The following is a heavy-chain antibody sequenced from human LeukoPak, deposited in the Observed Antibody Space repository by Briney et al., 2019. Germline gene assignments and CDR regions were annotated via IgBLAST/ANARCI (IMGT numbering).Heavy chain of an antibody. D-gene: IGHD2-15*01. V-gene: IGHV4-4*07. CDR1: GASISGYW. Sequence: SETLSLTCDVSGASISGYWWSWIRQPAGKGLEWIGRMYTDGDTNYNPALKSRVTVSVDTSKNLFSLNLISVTAADSAVYYCARAPAGCGGTWPFDSWGKRTLVTVSS. CDR3: ARAPAGCGGTWPFDS. CDR2: MYTDGDT. J-gene: IGHJ4*02.